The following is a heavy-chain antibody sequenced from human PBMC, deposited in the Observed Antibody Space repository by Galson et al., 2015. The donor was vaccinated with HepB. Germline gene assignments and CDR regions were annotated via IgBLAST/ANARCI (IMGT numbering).Heavy chain of an antibody. D-gene: IGHD4-23*01. V-gene: IGHV3-30-3*01. CDR3: ARDSGYGGNARGDFDY. J-gene: IGHJ4*02. CDR2: ISYDGSNK. Sequence: SLRLSCAASGFTFSSYAMHWVRQAPGKGLEWVAIISYDGSNKYYADSVKGRFTISRDNSKNTLYLQLNSLRAEDTAVFYCARDSGYGGNARGDFDYWGQGTLVTVSS. CDR1: GFTFSSYA.